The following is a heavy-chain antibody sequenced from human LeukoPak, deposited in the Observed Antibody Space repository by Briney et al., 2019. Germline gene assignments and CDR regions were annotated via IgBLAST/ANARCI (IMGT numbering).Heavy chain of an antibody. V-gene: IGHV3-66*01. Sequence: GGSLRLSCAASGFTVSSDYMSWVRQAPGKGLEWVSVIYSGGSTYYADSVKGRFTISRDNSKNTLYLQMNSLRAEDTAVYYCARGAHYYGSGTHTTDWGQGTLVTVSS. J-gene: IGHJ4*02. CDR3: ARGAHYYGSGTHTTD. CDR2: IYSGGST. D-gene: IGHD3-10*01. CDR1: GFTVSSDY.